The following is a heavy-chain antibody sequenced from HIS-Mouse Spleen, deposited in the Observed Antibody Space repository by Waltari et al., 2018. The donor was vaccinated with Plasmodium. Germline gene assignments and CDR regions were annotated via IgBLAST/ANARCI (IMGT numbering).Heavy chain of an antibody. J-gene: IGHJ4*02. V-gene: IGHV3-30*18. CDR2: ISYDGSNK. D-gene: IGHD3-10*01. Sequence: QVQLVESGGGVVQPGRSVRLPRAAAGFTFSSYGMHWVRQAPGKGLECVEVISYDGSNKYYADSVKGRFTISRDNSKNTLYLQMNSLRAEDTAVYYCAKDRGGISGFDYWGQGTLVTVSS. CDR3: AKDRGGISGFDY. CDR1: GFTFSSYG.